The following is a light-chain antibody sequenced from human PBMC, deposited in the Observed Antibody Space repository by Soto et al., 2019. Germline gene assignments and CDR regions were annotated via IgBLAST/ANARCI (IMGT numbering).Light chain of an antibody. CDR3: QHYGSSPPFT. CDR1: QSISSNN. Sequence: VLTQSPGTLSLSPGERATLSCRASQSISSNNLAWYHQKPGQAPRLLIYAASARVTGITDRFSGSGSGTDFTLTISILEHEDLAVYYCQHYGSSPPFTFGPGTKVDIK. CDR2: AAS. J-gene: IGKJ3*01. V-gene: IGKV3-20*01.